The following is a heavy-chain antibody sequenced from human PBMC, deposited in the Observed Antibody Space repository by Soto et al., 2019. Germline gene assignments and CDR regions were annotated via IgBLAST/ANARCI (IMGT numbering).Heavy chain of an antibody. Sequence: SETLSLTCTVSGGSISSYYWSWIRQPPGKGLEWIGYIYYSGSTNYNPSLKSRVTISVDTSKNQFSLKLSSVTAADTAVYYCARDSGYCSSTSCQPRFDPWGEGTLVTVPS. J-gene: IGHJ5*02. CDR2: IYYSGST. CDR3: ARDSGYCSSTSCQPRFDP. V-gene: IGHV4-59*01. D-gene: IGHD2-2*01. CDR1: GGSISSYY.